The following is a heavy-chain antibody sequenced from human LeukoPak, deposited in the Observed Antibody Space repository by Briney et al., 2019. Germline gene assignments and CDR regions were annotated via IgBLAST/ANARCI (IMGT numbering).Heavy chain of an antibody. V-gene: IGHV3-30*18. D-gene: IGHD6-19*01. CDR1: GFTFSSYG. J-gene: IGHJ4*02. CDR2: ISYDGGNK. Sequence: GRSLRLSCAASGFTFSSYGMHWVRQAPGKGLEWVAVISYDGGNKYYADSVKGRFTISRDNSKNTLYLQMNSLRAEDTAVYYCAKGAVAGPLDYWGQGTLVTVSS. CDR3: AKGAVAGPLDY.